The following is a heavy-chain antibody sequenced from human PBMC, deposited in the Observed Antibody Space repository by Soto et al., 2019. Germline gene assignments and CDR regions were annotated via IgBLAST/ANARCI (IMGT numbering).Heavy chain of an antibody. D-gene: IGHD3-22*01. CDR3: ARNFENYYDSSGYYRMMGFDI. CDR1: GSHISIRSYH. V-gene: IGHV4-39*01. Sequence: SDPLSRTSTISGSHISIRSYHSRWIRHPPRPGLEWIGSIYYSGSTYYNPSLKSRVTISVDTSKNQFSLKLSSVTAADTAVYYCARNFENYYDSSGYYRMMGFDIWGQGTMVT. CDR2: IYYSGST. J-gene: IGHJ3*02.